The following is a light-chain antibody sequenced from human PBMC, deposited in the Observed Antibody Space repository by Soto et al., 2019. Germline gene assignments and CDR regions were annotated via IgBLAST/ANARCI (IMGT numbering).Light chain of an antibody. J-gene: IGKJ4*01. Sequence: EMVVTQSPATLSVSPGERVTLSCRTSQDVSSKLAWYQQKPGQPPSLLIYDASTRATGTPARFSGSGSGTEFTLAVSSLQSEDYALYFCQQYIRWPLTVGGGTKVDSK. CDR1: QDVSSK. CDR2: DAS. V-gene: IGKV3D-15*01. CDR3: QQYIRWPLT.